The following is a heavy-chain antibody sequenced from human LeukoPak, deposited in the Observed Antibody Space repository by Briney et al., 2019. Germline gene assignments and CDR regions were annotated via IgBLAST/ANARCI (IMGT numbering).Heavy chain of an antibody. CDR3: ARGLGETTGALDY. CDR2: IRNKASSYTT. V-gene: IGHV3-72*01. J-gene: IGHJ4*02. CDR1: GFTFSSYE. Sequence: PGGSLRLSCTASGFTFSSYEMNWVRQAPGKGLEWVGRIRNKASSYTTEYAASVKGRFTISRDDSKTSLFLQINSLKTEDTAVYYCARGLGETTGALDYWGQGTLVTVSS. D-gene: IGHD1-26*01.